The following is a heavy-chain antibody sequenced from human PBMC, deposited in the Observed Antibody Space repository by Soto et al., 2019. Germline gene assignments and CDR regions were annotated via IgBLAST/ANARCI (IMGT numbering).Heavy chain of an antibody. CDR1: GGTFSSYA. D-gene: IGHD3-10*01. V-gene: IGHV1-69*13. CDR2: IIPIFGTA. Sequence: SVKVSCKASGGTFSSYAISWVRQAPGQGLEWMGGIIPIFGTANYAQKFQGRVTITADESTSTAYMELSSLRSEDTAVYYCAREDSMVRGVIDYWGQGTLVTVSS. J-gene: IGHJ4*02. CDR3: AREDSMVRGVIDY.